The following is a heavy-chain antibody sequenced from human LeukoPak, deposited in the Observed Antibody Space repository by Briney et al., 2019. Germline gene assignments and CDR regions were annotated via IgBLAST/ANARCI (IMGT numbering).Heavy chain of an antibody. CDR1: GFIFSSYA. J-gene: IGHJ4*02. D-gene: IGHD5-12*01. CDR3: AEYRMFSGCHGDY. V-gene: IGHV3-23*01. CDR2: ISGDTAST. Sequence: GGSLRLSCAASGFIFSSYAMSWVRQAPGKGLEWVSTISGDTASTYYADSVQGRFTISRDNSKNTLYLQMNSLRAEDTAIYYCAEYRMFSGCHGDYWGQGTLVTVSS.